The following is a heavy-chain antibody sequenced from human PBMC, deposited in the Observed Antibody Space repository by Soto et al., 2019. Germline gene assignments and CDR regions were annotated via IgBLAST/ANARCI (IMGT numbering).Heavy chain of an antibody. CDR3: ASTSYNWIDLDY. Sequence: QVQLVQSGAEVKKPGASVKVSCKASGYTFNSYVINWVRQATGQGIEWMGWMNPNSGNTGCAQKFQGRVTMTRNTSISTAYMELSSLISEDTAVYYCASTSYNWIDLDYLGRGSLVTVSS. CDR2: MNPNSGNT. V-gene: IGHV1-8*01. D-gene: IGHD1-1*01. J-gene: IGHJ4*02. CDR1: GYTFNSYV.